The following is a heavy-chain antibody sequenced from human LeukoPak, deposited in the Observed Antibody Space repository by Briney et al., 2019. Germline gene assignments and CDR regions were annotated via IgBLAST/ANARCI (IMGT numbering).Heavy chain of an antibody. CDR2: IIPILGIA. D-gene: IGHD3-22*01. CDR1: GGTFSSYA. V-gene: IGHV1-69*04. CDR3: ARHPYDGSGWGDAFDI. J-gene: IGHJ3*02. Sequence: GASVKVSCKASGGTFSSYAISWVRQAPGQGLEWMGRIIPILGIANYAQKFQGRVTITADKSTSTAYMELSSLRSEDTAVYYCARHPYDGSGWGDAFDIWGQGTIIIVSS.